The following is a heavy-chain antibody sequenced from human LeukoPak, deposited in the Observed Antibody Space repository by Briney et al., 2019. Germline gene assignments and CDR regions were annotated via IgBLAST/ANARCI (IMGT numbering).Heavy chain of an antibody. CDR1: GFTFSSYW. V-gene: IGHV3-7*03. J-gene: IGHJ6*02. D-gene: IGHD3-16*01. CDR2: INHNGNVN. CDR3: ARGGGLDV. Sequence: GGSLRLSCAASGFTFSSYWMNWARQAPGKGREWVASINHNGNVNYYVDSVKGRFTISRDNAKNSLYLQMSNLRAEDTAVYFCARGGGLDVWGQGATVTVSS.